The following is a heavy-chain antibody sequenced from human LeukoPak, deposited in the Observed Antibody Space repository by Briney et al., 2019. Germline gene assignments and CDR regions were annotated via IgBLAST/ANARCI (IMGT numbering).Heavy chain of an antibody. CDR1: GFSLSTSGMC. CDR3: ARISGAGYCSGGSCYSSPLYYYYGMDV. CDR2: IDWDDDK. Sequence: SGPTLVNPTQTLTLTCTFSGFSLSTSGMCVSWIRQPPGKALEWLALIDWDDDKYYSTSLKTRLTISKDTSKNQVVLTMTNMDPVDTATYYCARISGAGYCSGGSCYSSPLYYYYGMDVWGQGTTVTVSS. J-gene: IGHJ6*02. V-gene: IGHV2-70*01. D-gene: IGHD2-15*01.